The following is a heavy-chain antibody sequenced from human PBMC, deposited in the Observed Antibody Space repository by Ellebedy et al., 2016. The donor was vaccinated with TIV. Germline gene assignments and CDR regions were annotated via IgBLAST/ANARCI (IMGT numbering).Heavy chain of an antibody. CDR3: SREWQLWSSGLDS. V-gene: IGHV1-2*02. CDR1: GYTLTELS. J-gene: IGHJ4*02. D-gene: IGHD5-18*01. Sequence: ASVKVSXXVSGYTLTELSIHWVRQAPGQGLQWVGWISPNTGATFYAQKFHGRVTMTRDTSLNTAYMELSSLRSDDTAVYYCSREWQLWSSGLDSWGQGTLVTVSS. CDR2: ISPNTGAT.